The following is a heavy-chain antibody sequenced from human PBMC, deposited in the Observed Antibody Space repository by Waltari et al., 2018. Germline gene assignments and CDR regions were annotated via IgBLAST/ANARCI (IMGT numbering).Heavy chain of an antibody. D-gene: IGHD2-21*02. CDR2: MRPDGSEP. CDR1: GFSLRDYW. J-gene: IGHJ4*02. CDR3: ARYVLLQDGHYFDS. V-gene: IGHV3-7*01. Sequence: EVQLVESGGGLVQSGGSLTLSCDAAGFSLRDYWIGWVRQAPGKGVDVVANMRPDGSEPNYSGSFKVRFTISTDNAKDSVLLHVSSLRAEDTAVYYCARYVLLQDGHYFDSWGQGTLVTVSS.